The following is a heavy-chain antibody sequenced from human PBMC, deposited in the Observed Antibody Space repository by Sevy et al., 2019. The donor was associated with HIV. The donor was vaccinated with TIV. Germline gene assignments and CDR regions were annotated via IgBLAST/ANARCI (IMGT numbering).Heavy chain of an antibody. J-gene: IGHJ4*01. V-gene: IGHV3-7*01. CDR2: MKQDGSEE. D-gene: IGHD5-18*01. CDR3: VREGLGGYSYSLDY. Sequence: GGSLRLSCAASGFSFSIYWMSWVRQAPGKGLEWVATMKQDGSEEDYVDSVKGRFTISRDNAKNSRFLQMNSLSAEDTAGYYCVREGLGGYSYSLDYWGHGTLVTVSS. CDR1: GFSFSIYW.